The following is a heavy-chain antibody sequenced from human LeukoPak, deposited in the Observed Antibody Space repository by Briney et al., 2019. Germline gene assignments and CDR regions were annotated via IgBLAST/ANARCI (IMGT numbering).Heavy chain of an antibody. J-gene: IGHJ4*02. D-gene: IGHD4-17*01. CDR1: GFTFSSYA. V-gene: IGHV3-30*04. CDR3: ARETTVTTVPFDY. CDR2: IPYDGSNK. Sequence: HPGGSLRLSCAASGFTFSSYAMHWVRKAPGKGLEWVAVIPYDGSNKYYADSVKGRFTISRDNSKNTLYLQMNSLRAEDTAVYYCARETTVTTVPFDYWGQGTLVTVSS.